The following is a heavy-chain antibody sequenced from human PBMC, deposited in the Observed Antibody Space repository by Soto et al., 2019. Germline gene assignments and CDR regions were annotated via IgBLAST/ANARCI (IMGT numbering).Heavy chain of an antibody. CDR1: GGSISSGDYY. CDR2: IYYSGST. V-gene: IGHV4-30-4*01. Sequence: PSETLSLTCTVSGGSISSGDYYWSWIRQPPGKGLEWIGYIYYSGSTYYNPSLKSRVTISVDTSKNQFSLKLSSVTAADTAVYYCDRVPVSSGFDYWGQGALVTVYS. CDR3: DRVPVSSGFDY. D-gene: IGHD3-22*01. J-gene: IGHJ4*02.